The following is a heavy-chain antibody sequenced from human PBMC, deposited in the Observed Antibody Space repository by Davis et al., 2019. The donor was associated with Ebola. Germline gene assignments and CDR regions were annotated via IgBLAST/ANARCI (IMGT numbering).Heavy chain of an antibody. CDR2: IYYSGTT. J-gene: IGHJ4*02. D-gene: IGHD6-19*01. CDR3: ARGSQWLGPDY. CDR1: GGSFSTYY. Sequence: MPSETLSLTCTVSGGSFSTYYWSWVRQPPGKGLEGVGYIYYSGTTHYNPSLRGRVTISVDTSKKHFSLKLGSVTAADTAVYYCARGSQWLGPDYWGQGTLVTVSS. V-gene: IGHV4-59*01.